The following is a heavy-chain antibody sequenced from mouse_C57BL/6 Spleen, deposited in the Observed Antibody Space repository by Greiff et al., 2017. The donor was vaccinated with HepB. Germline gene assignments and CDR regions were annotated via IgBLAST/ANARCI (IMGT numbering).Heavy chain of an antibody. V-gene: IGHV5-17*01. CDR1: GFTFSDYG. D-gene: IGHD4-1*01. CDR3: AGTGTGAMDY. Sequence: EVMLVESGGGLVKPGGSLKLSCAASGFTFSDYGMHWVRQAPEKGLEWVAYISSGSSTIYYADTVKGRFTISRDNAKNTLFLQMTSLRSEDTAMYYCAGTGTGAMDYWGQGTSVTVSS. CDR2: ISSGSSTI. J-gene: IGHJ4*01.